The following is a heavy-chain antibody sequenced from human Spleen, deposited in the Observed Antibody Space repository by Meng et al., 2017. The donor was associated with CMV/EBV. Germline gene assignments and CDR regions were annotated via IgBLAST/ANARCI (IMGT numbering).Heavy chain of an antibody. Sequence: YGGSFSGYYWSRIRQPPGKGLEWIGEINHSGSTNYNPSLKSRVTISVDTSKNQFSLKLSSVTAADTAVYYCARWWMVAATANNWFDPWGQGTLVTVSS. J-gene: IGHJ5*02. D-gene: IGHD2-15*01. CDR2: INHSGST. CDR3: ARWWMVAATANNWFDP. V-gene: IGHV4-34*01. CDR1: GGSFSGYY.